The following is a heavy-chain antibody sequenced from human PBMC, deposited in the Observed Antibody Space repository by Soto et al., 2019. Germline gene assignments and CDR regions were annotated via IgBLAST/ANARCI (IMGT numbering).Heavy chain of an antibody. D-gene: IGHD5-18*01. Sequence: ASGKVSCKASGYTFTGYYMHWVRQAPGQGLEWMGWINPNSGATNYAQKFQGWVTMTRDTSISTAYMELTRLTSDDTAVYYCARNSHLDNWGQGTLVNVSS. CDR3: ARNSHLDN. CDR1: GYTFTGYY. J-gene: IGHJ4*02. CDR2: INPNSGAT. V-gene: IGHV1-2*04.